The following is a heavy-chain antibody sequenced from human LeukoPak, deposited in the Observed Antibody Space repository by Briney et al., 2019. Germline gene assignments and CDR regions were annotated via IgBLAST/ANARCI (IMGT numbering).Heavy chain of an antibody. D-gene: IGHD3-3*01. V-gene: IGHV4-39*01. J-gene: IGHJ4*02. CDR3: ARHVRFLEWLSSYYFDY. CDR2: IYYSGTP. CDR1: GGNISSSSYY. Sequence: NPSETLSLTCTVSGGNISSSSYYWGWIRHPPGKGLEWIGSIYYSGTPYYTPSLKSRVTISVDTSKSQFSLRLTSVIAADTAVYYCARHVRFLEWLSSYYFDYWGQGTLVTVSS.